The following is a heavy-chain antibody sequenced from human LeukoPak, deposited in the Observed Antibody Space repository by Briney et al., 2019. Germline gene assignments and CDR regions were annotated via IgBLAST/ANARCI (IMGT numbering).Heavy chain of an antibody. D-gene: IGHD3-9*01. CDR3: ARALRYFDWFEVEY. Sequence: SETLSLTCAVYGGSFSGYYWSWIRQPPGKGLEWIGEVNHSGSTNYNPSLKSRVTISVDTSKNQFSLKLSSVTAADTAVYYCARALRYFDWFEVEYWGQRTLVTVSS. V-gene: IGHV4-34*01. J-gene: IGHJ4*02. CDR1: GGSFSGYY. CDR2: VNHSGST.